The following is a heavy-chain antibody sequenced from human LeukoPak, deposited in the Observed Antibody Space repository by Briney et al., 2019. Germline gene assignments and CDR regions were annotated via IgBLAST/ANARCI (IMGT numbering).Heavy chain of an antibody. CDR2: ISAYNGNT. CDR1: GYTFISYG. V-gene: IGHV1-18*01. J-gene: IGHJ6*02. D-gene: IGHD2-2*02. Sequence: ASVKVSCKASGYTFISYGISWVRQAPGQGLEWMGWISAYNGNTNYAQKLQGRVTMTTDTSTSTAYMELRSLRSDDTAVYYCARDQYQLLYSYYYYGMDVWGQGTTVTVSS. CDR3: ARDQYQLLYSYYYYGMDV.